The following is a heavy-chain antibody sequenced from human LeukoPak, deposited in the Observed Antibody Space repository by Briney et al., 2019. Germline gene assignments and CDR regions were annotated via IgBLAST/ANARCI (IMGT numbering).Heavy chain of an antibody. Sequence: SETLSLTCTVSGGSISSSSYYWGWIRQPPGKGLEWIGSIYYSGSTYYNPSLKSRVAISVDTSKNQISLKLCSVTAADTAVYYCARVITGTTRRFDYWGQGTLVTVSS. D-gene: IGHD1-7*01. V-gene: IGHV4-39*01. CDR1: GGSISSSSYY. J-gene: IGHJ4*02. CDR2: IYYSGST. CDR3: ARVITGTTRRFDY.